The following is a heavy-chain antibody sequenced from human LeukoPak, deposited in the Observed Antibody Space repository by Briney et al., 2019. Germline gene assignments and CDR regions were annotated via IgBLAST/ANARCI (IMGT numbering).Heavy chain of an antibody. V-gene: IGHV3-23*01. CDR2: ISGSGGST. J-gene: IGHJ4*02. D-gene: IGHD3-10*01. CDR1: GFTFSSYA. CDR3: AKDYRFGELLFDY. Sequence: GGSLRLSCAASGFTFSSYAMSWVRQAPGKGLEWVSGISGSGGSTGYADSVKGRFTISRDNSKNTLYLQMNSLRAEDTAVYYCAKDYRFGELLFDYWGQGTLVTVSS.